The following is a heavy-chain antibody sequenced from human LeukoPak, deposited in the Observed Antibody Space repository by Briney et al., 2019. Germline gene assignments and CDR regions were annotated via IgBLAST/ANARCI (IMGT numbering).Heavy chain of an antibody. CDR3: AREVGGGFYYELEY. V-gene: IGHV3-48*01. D-gene: IGHD3-22*01. Sequence: GGSLRLSCAASGFTFSRYSMNWVRQAPGKGLEWVSYISSRSSTIHYADSVKGRFTISRDNAKNSLYLQMNSLRAEDTSVYYCAREVGGGFYYELEYWGQGTLVTVSS. J-gene: IGHJ4*02. CDR2: ISSRSSTI. CDR1: GFTFSRYS.